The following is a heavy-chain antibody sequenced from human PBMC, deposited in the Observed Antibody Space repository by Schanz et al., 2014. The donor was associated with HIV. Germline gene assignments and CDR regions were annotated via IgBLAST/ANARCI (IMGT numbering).Heavy chain of an antibody. CDR3: ARERYYSSRSFALHYYYGIDV. V-gene: IGHV1-2*01. J-gene: IGHJ6*02. Sequence: QVQLVQSGAEVKKPGASVKVSCKASGYTFTGYYMHWVRQAPGQGLEWMGWINPNRGGTKYAQKFEVRVTSTRDTSITTAYMELSSLRSEDTAMYYCARERYYSSRSFALHYYYGIDVWGPGTTVTFSS. D-gene: IGHD3-22*01. CDR2: INPNRGGT. CDR1: GYTFTGYY.